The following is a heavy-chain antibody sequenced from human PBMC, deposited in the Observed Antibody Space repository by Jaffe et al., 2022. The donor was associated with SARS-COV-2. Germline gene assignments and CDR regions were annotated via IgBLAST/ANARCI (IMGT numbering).Heavy chain of an antibody. CDR1: GFTFDDYA. V-gene: IGHV3-9*01. CDR3: AKDGGGRLYYYGMDV. Sequence: EVQLVESGGGLVQPGRSLRLSCAASGFTFDDYAMHWVRQAPGKGLEWVSGISWNSGSIGYADSVKGRFTISRDNAKNSLYLQMNSLRAEDTALYYCAKDGGGRLYYYGMDVWGQGTTVTVSS. J-gene: IGHJ6*02. CDR2: ISWNSGSI. D-gene: IGHD1-26*01.